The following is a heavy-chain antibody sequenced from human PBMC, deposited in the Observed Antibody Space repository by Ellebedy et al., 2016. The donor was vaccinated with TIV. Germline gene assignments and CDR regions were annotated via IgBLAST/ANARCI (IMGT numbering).Heavy chain of an antibody. J-gene: IGHJ4*02. D-gene: IGHD7-27*01. CDR3: ARFKFGSPNYWGGENSVPLDY. Sequence: PGGSLRLSCSASGLTFDDYAMHWVRQAPGKGLEWVSTISWNSGSIAYADSVKGRFTISRDNAKKSLYLQMNSLRPEDTAVYYCARFKFGSPNYWGGENSVPLDYWGQGTLVSVSS. CDR1: GLTFDDYA. V-gene: IGHV3-9*01. CDR2: ISWNSGSI.